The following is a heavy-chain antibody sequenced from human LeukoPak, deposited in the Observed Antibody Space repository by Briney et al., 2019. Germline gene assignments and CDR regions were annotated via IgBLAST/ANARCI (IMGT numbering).Heavy chain of an antibody. CDR2: IKQDGTEK. Sequence: GGSLRLSCAGSGFTFRSYWKNWVRQAPGKGLEWLAIIKQDGTEKHYKGSVEGRFTISRDNAKNSLHLQMNSLRAEDTAVYYCAGGSGYLITSWGQGTLVTVSS. CDR3: AGGSGYLITS. D-gene: IGHD3-9*01. V-gene: IGHV3-7*01. J-gene: IGHJ5*02. CDR1: GFTFRSYW.